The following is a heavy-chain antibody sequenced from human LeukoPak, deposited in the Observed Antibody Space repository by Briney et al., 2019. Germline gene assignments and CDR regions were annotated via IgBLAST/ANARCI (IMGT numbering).Heavy chain of an antibody. CDR2: ISSSGSTI. Sequence: GGSLRLSCAASGFTFSDYYMSWIRQAPGKGLEWVSYISSSGSTIYYADSVKGRFTISRDNAKNSLYLQMNSLKAEDTAVYYCARVEIAVAPDYWGQGTLVTVSS. J-gene: IGHJ4*02. D-gene: IGHD6-19*01. CDR1: GFTFSDYY. V-gene: IGHV3-11*04. CDR3: ARVEIAVAPDY.